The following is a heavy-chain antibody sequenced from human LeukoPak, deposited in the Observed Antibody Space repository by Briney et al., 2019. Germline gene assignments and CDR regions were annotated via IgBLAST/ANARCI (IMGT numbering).Heavy chain of an antibody. J-gene: IGHJ6*03. D-gene: IGHD6-6*01. V-gene: IGHV4-4*07. CDR2: IYNSGST. Sequence: SETLSLNCTVSGGSISSYNWSWLRQPAGKGREWIGRIYNSGSTNYNPSLKRGATITVATSKKAFSQMRSPVTAAEAAEYYCGGTRPSSSSSPVEYYYYIDVWGKGTTVTVSS. CDR1: GGSISSYN. CDR3: GGTRPSSSSSPVEYYYYIDV.